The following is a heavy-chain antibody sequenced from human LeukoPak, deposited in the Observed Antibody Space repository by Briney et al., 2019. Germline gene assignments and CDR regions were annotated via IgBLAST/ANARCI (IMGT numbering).Heavy chain of an antibody. CDR1: GFTLSSYS. D-gene: IGHD4-23*01. CDR3: ARDGNYGGNPLDY. V-gene: IGHV3-21*01. J-gene: IGHJ4*02. Sequence: GGSLRLSCAASGFTLSSYSMNCVRQAPGNGLVWVSSISSSSSYIYYADPVKGRFTISRNNAKNSLYSQMNSLRAEDTAVYYCARDGNYGGNPLDYWGQGTRVTVSS. CDR2: ISSSSSYI.